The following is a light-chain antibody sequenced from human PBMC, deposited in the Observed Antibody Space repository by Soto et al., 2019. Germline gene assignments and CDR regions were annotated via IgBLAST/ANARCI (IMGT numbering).Light chain of an antibody. CDR1: SGHNNYA. V-gene: IGLV4-69*01. CDR2: VNSDGSH. J-gene: IGLJ2*01. Sequence: QSVLTQSPSASASLGASVKLTCTLSSGHNNYAIAWHQQQPEKGPRYLMNVNSDGSHRKGDGIPDRLSGSSSGAERYLIISSLQSEDEADYYCQTWGTDIRGVFGGGTKLTVL. CDR3: QTWGTDIRGV.